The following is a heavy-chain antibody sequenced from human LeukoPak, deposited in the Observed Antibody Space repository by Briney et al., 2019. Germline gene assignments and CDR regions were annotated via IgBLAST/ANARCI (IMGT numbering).Heavy chain of an antibody. CDR2: IKQDGSEK. J-gene: IGHJ5*02. CDR1: GFTFSSNW. D-gene: IGHD6-19*01. Sequence: PGGSLRLSCAASGFTFSSNWMSWVRQAPGKGLEWVANIKQDGSEKYYVDSVKGRFTISRDNAKNSLYLQMNSLRAEDTAVYYCARDSHSSGWYNWFDPWGQGTLVTVSS. CDR3: ARDSHSSGWYNWFDP. V-gene: IGHV3-7*01.